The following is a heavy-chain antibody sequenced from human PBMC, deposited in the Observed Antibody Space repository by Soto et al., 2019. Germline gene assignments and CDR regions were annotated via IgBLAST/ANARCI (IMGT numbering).Heavy chain of an antibody. J-gene: IGHJ6*02. CDR1: GFTLSTYT. V-gene: IGHV3-23*01. CDR3: AKGGPSPYYYGLDV. CDR2: ISGNGGRT. Sequence: EVQLLESGGGLVQPGGSLRLSCAASGFTLSTYTMTWVRRAPGKGLEWVSSISGNGGRTYYADSVTGRFTISRDNSKNTLFLQMDSLRDEDTAVYYCAKGGPSPYYYGLDVWGQGTPVTVSS. D-gene: IGHD3-10*01.